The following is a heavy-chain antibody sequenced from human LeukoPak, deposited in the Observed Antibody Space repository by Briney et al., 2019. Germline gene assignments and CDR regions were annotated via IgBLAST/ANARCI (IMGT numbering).Heavy chain of an antibody. V-gene: IGHV3-30-3*01. CDR3: STRIYDILTGPPDAFDI. D-gene: IGHD3-9*01. CDR1: GFIFSTYA. Sequence: PGRSLRLSCAASGFIFSTYAMHWVRQAPGKGLDWVAVTSYDGSNTYYADSVKGRFTISRDNSKNTLYLQMNSLRAEDTAVYYCSTRIYDILTGPPDAFDIWGQGTMVTVSS. CDR2: TSYDGSNT. J-gene: IGHJ3*02.